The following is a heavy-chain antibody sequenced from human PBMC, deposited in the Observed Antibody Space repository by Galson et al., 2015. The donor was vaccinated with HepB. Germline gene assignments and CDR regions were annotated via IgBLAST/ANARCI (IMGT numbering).Heavy chain of an antibody. CDR2: LTGTGGVT. CDR1: GFTFTNYA. Sequence: SLRLSCAASGFTFTNYAMNWVRQAPGKGLEWVSALTGTGGVTFYADSVRGRFTISRDNFKNTLHLQMNSLRAEDTAVYYCAKGMGSGWYSNDYWGQGTLVTVSS. D-gene: IGHD6-19*01. J-gene: IGHJ4*02. V-gene: IGHV3-23*01. CDR3: AKGMGSGWYSNDY.